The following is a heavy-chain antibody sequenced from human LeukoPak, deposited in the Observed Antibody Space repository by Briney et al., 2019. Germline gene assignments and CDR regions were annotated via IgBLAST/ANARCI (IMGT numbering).Heavy chain of an antibody. Sequence: GASVKVSCKASGYTFTSYYMHWVRQAPGQGLEGMGWMNPNCGNTGYAQKFQGRVTITRNTSISTAYMELSSLRSEDTAVYYCARSATSGYSDYWGQGTLVTVSS. CDR1: GYTFTSYY. D-gene: IGHD3-3*01. J-gene: IGHJ4*02. CDR2: MNPNCGNT. V-gene: IGHV1-8*03. CDR3: ARSATSGYSDY.